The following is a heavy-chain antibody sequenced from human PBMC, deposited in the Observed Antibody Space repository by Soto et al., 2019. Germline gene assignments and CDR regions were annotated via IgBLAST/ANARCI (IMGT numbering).Heavy chain of an antibody. Sequence: GGSLRLSCAASGFTFSSYGMRWVRHAPGKGLEWVAVIWYDGSNKYYADSVKGRFTISRDNSKNTLYLQMNSLRAEDTAVYYCAREGGAPYYDFWSGYYTGTREDYYYGMDVWGQGTTVTVSS. V-gene: IGHV3-33*01. CDR3: AREGGAPYYDFWSGYYTGTREDYYYGMDV. D-gene: IGHD3-3*01. CDR2: IWYDGSNK. J-gene: IGHJ6*02. CDR1: GFTFSSYG.